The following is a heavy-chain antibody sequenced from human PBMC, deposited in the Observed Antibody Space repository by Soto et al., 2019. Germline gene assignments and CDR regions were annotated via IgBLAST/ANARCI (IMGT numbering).Heavy chain of an antibody. V-gene: IGHV3-21*01. CDR2: ISSSSSYI. J-gene: IGHJ6*02. Sequence: GGSLRLSCAASGFTFSSYSMNWVRQAPGKGLEWVSSISSSSSYIYYADSVKGRFTISRDNAKNSLYLQMNSLRAEDTAVYYCASRTSIREGGYYYYGMDVWGQGTTVTVSS. CDR3: ASRTSIREGGYYYYGMDV. D-gene: IGHD3-16*01. CDR1: GFTFSSYS.